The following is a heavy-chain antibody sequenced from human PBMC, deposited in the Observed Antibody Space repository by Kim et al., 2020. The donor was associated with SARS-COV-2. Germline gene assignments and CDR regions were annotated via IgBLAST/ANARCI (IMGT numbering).Heavy chain of an antibody. J-gene: IGHJ3*02. Sequence: NNAQKFQSGVMITADKSTSTAYMELSSLRSEDTAVYYCAVGATPRHAFDIWGQGTMVTVSS. D-gene: IGHD1-26*01. V-gene: IGHV1-69*02. CDR3: AVGATPRHAFDI.